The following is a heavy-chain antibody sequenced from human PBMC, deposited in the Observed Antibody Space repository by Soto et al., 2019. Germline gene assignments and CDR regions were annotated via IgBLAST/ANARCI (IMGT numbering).Heavy chain of an antibody. CDR3: ALNDFWSGPNYLGMDV. CDR2: MNPNSGNT. J-gene: IGHJ6*04. Sequence: QVQLVQSGAEVKKPGASVKVSCKASGYTFTSYDINWVRQATGQGLEWMGWMNPNSGNTGYAQKFQGRVTMTRNTSISTAYMELSSLRSEDTAVYYCALNDFWSGPNYLGMDVWGKGTTVTVSS. V-gene: IGHV1-8*01. D-gene: IGHD3-3*01. CDR1: GYTFTSYD.